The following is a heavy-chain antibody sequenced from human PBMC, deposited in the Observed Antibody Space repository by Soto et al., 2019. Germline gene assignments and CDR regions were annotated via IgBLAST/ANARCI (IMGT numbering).Heavy chain of an antibody. D-gene: IGHD1-1*01. V-gene: IGHV3-23*01. CDR1: GFIFSSYA. J-gene: IGHJ4*02. CDR2: ISRSGGRT. Sequence: GGPLRLSSPASGFIFSSYALSWVRLAPGKGQEWVSAISRSGGRTYYSDAVKFRFTISKDNANNTLYLQMKRLRAEDAAVSYCEKIRYRSGGLGVWARGTLVNVSS. CDR3: EKIRYRSGGLGV.